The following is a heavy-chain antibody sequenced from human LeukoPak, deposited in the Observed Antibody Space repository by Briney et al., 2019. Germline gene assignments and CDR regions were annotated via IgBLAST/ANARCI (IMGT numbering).Heavy chain of an antibody. V-gene: IGHV3-23*01. J-gene: IGHJ4*02. CDR1: GFTFNTYA. D-gene: IGHD3-10*01. CDR3: AKPYYYGSRSYMDY. CDR2: MSGSGSST. Sequence: GGSLRLSCAASGFTFNTYAMSWVRQAPGKGLEWVSSMSGSGSSTYYADSVKGRFTISRDNSRNMLYLQMNSLRAEDTAVYYCAKPYYYGSRSYMDYWGQGTLVTVSS.